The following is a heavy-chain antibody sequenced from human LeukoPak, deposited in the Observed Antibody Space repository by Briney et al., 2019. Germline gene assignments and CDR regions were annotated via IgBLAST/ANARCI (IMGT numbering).Heavy chain of an antibody. CDR2: IYHSGST. Sequence: MPSETLSLTCTVSGGSISSADYYGTWIRQPPGKGLEWIAYIYHSGSTYYNPSLKSRVTISVDRSKSPFSLKLSSVTAADTAVYYCARGRWGPAFDIWGQGTMVTVSS. J-gene: IGHJ3*02. CDR3: ARGRWGPAFDI. D-gene: IGHD3-16*01. V-gene: IGHV4-30-2*01. CDR1: GGSISSADYY.